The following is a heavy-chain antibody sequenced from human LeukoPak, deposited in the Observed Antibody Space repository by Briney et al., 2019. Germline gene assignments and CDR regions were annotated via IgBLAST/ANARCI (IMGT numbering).Heavy chain of an antibody. D-gene: IGHD3-22*01. V-gene: IGHV3-15*01. CDR3: TNRRVDSSGYYYYFDY. CDR2: IKSKTDGGTT. Sequence: GGSLRLSCAASGFTFSNAWMSWVRQAPGKGLEWVGRIKSKTDGGTTDYAAPVKGRFTISRDDSKNTLYLQMNSLKTEDTAVYYCTNRRVDSSGYYYYFDYWGQGTLVTVSS. J-gene: IGHJ4*02. CDR1: GFTFSNAW.